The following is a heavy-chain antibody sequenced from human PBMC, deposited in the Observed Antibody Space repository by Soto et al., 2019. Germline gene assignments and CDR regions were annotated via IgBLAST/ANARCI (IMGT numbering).Heavy chain of an antibody. CDR2: NYYSGST. Sequence: QVQLQESGPGLVKPSQTLSLTCTVSGGSISSGGYYWSWIRQHPGKGLEWIRYNYYSGSTYYNPTLQSRVTISVATSQNQFSLKLSSVTAADTAVYYWASGETTYYFDYWGQGTLVTVSS. CDR1: GGSISSGGYY. J-gene: IGHJ4*02. V-gene: IGHV4-31*03. CDR3: ASGETTYYFDY. D-gene: IGHD1-7*01.